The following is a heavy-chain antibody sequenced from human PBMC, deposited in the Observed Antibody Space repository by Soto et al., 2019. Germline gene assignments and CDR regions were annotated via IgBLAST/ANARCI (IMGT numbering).Heavy chain of an antibody. CDR3: ARESEDLTSNFDY. Sequence: LRLSCAASGFTFSRYSINWFVRAPGKGLEWVSSISSTTNYIYYADSMKGRFTVSRDNAKNSVYLDMNSLSAEDTAVYYCARESEDLTSNFDYWGQGTLVTVSS. J-gene: IGHJ4*02. CDR2: ISSTTNYI. V-gene: IGHV3-21*01. CDR1: GFTFSRYS.